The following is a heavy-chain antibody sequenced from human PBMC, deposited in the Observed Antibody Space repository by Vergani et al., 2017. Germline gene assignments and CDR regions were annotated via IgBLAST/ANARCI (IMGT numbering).Heavy chain of an antibody. Sequence: EVQLVESGGGLVKPGGSLRLSCAASGFTFSSYSMNWVRQAPGKGLEWVSSISSSSSYIYYADSVKGRFTISRDNAKNSLYLQVNSLRAEDTAVYYCARPYCRGGSCYSGGLADVWGEGTTVTVSS. CDR1: GFTFSSYS. CDR3: ARPYCRGGSCYSGGLADV. CDR2: ISSSSSYI. V-gene: IGHV3-21*01. D-gene: IGHD2-15*01. J-gene: IGHJ6*04.